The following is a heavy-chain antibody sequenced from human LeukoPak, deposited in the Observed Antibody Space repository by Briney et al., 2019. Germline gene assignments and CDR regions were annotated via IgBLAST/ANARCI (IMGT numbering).Heavy chain of an antibody. V-gene: IGHV3-21*01. Sequence: PGGSLRLSCAASGFTFSNYNMNWVRQAPGKGLEWVSFISGSSEYVYYADSVKGRFTISKDNAKNTLNLQMNSLRAEDTAVYYCARDLGQYYDTSDNWFDPWGQGTLVTVSS. CDR2: ISGSSEYV. D-gene: IGHD3-22*01. CDR1: GFTFSNYN. CDR3: ARDLGQYYDTSDNWFDP. J-gene: IGHJ5*02.